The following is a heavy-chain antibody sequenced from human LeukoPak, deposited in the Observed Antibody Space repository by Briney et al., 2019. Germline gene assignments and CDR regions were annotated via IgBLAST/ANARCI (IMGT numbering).Heavy chain of an antibody. CDR2: IYYSGST. V-gene: IGHV4-39*01. Sequence: PSETLSLTCTVSGGSISSSSYYWGWIRQPPGKGLEWIGSIYYSGSTYYNPSLKSRVTISVDTSKNQFSLKLSSVTAADTAVYYCARSDTAMVFGAFDIWGQGTMVTVSS. D-gene: IGHD5-18*01. CDR1: GGSISSSSYY. CDR3: ARSDTAMVFGAFDI. J-gene: IGHJ3*02.